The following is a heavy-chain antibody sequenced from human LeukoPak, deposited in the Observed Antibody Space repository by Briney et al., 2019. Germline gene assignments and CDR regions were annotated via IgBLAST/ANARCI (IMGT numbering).Heavy chain of an antibody. CDR3: ARQFEILADIEAWGLFDP. D-gene: IGHD5-12*01. CDR1: GYTFTSYY. Sequence: GASGRVSFKASGYTFTSYYMHWVRQAPGQGLEWMGIINPSGGSTSYAQKFQGRVTMTRDTSTSTVYMELSSLRSEDTAVYYCARQFEILADIEAWGLFDPWGQGTLVTVSS. V-gene: IGHV1-46*01. CDR2: INPSGGST. J-gene: IGHJ5*02.